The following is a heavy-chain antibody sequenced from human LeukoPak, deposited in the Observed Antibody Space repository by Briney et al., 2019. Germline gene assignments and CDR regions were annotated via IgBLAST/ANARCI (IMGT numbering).Heavy chain of an antibody. D-gene: IGHD5-24*01. CDR1: GFTFSRYI. CDR2: ISSSGSTK. Sequence: GSLRLSCAGSGFTFSRYIMSWVRQAPGKGLEWISYISSSGSTKYYADSVKGRFTISRDNAKNSLYLQINSLRAEDTAVYSCAREYPPTEQDGFGMDVWGQGTTVTVSS. CDR3: AREYPPTEQDGFGMDV. V-gene: IGHV3-48*01. J-gene: IGHJ6*02.